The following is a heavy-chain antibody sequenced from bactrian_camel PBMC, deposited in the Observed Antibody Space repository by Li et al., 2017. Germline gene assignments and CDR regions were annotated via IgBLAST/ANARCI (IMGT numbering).Heavy chain of an antibody. Sequence: VESGGGSVQAGGSLRLSCAASGFTFSSYLMSWVRQAPGKEREGVATIDTDGSISYVESVKGRFTIFKGNAKNTLYLQMNSLKPEDTAMYYCAAGTYECYSWPLRLNEYNDWGQGTQVTVS. J-gene: IGHJ4*01. CDR1: GFTFSSYL. D-gene: IGHD3*01. CDR3: AAGTYECYSWPLRLNEYND. V-gene: IGHV3S28*01. CDR2: IDTDGSIS.